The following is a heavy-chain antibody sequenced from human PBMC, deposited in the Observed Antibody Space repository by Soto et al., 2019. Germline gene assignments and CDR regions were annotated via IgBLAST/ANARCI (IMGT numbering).Heavy chain of an antibody. J-gene: IGHJ3*02. Sequence: NPSETLSLTCAVYGGSFSGYYWSWIRQPPGKGLEWIGEINHSGSTNYNPSLKSRVTISVDTSKNQFSLKLSSVTAADTAVYYCARGLREDAFDIWGQGTMVTVSS. CDR2: INHSGST. CDR1: GGSFSGYY. CDR3: ARGLREDAFDI. V-gene: IGHV4-34*01.